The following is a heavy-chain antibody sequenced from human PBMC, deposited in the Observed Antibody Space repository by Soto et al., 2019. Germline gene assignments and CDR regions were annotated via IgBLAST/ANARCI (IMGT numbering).Heavy chain of an antibody. D-gene: IGHD2-8*01. CDR3: ATALLADIVLMVYATGLDP. Sequence: AAVKVSYKVSGYTLTELSMHWLRQSPGKGLEWMGGVDPEDGETIYAQKFQGRVTMTEDTSTDTAYMELSSLRAEDTAVYYCATALLADIVLMVYATGLDPWGQGTLVTVSS. CDR2: VDPEDGET. CDR1: GYTLTELS. V-gene: IGHV1-24*01. J-gene: IGHJ5*02.